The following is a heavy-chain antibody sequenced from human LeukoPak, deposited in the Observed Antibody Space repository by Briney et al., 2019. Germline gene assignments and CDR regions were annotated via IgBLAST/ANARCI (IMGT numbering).Heavy chain of an antibody. J-gene: IGHJ3*02. CDR3: ARDRVDYGAHGAFDI. CDR2: ISSSGSTI. CDR1: GFTFSDYY. V-gene: IGHV3-11*01. Sequence: GGSLRLSCAASGFTFSDYYMSWIRQAPGKGLEWVSYISSSGSTIYYADSVRGRFTISRDNAKNSLYLQMNSLRAEDTAVYYCARDRVDYGAHGAFDIWGQGTMVTVSS. D-gene: IGHD4-17*01.